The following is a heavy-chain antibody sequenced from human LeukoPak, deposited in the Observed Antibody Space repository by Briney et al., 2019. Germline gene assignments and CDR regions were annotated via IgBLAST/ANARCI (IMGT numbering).Heavy chain of an antibody. V-gene: IGHV3-23*01. CDR3: AKDVLMVYAVYFDY. CDR2: ISGSGGST. Sequence: SGGSLRLSCAASGFTFSSYGMSWVRQAPGKGLEWVSAISGSGGSTYYADSVKGRFTISRDNSKNTLYLQMNSLRAEDTAVYYCAKDVLMVYAVYFDYWGQGTLVTVSS. D-gene: IGHD2-8*01. J-gene: IGHJ4*02. CDR1: GFTFSSYG.